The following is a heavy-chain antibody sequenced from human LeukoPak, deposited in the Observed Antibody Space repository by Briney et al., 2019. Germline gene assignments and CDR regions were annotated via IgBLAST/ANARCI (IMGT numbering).Heavy chain of an antibody. V-gene: IGHV1-69-2*01. J-gene: IGHJ6*03. CDR3: ATDSGAARPYYYYCYMDV. CDR2: VDPEDGET. CDR1: GYTFTDYY. Sequence: ASVKISCKVSGYTFTDYYMHWVQQAPGKGLEWMGLVDPEDGETIYAEKFQGRVTITADTSTDTAYMELSSLSSEDTAVYYCATDSGAARPYYYYCYMDVWGKGTTVTVS. D-gene: IGHD6-6*01.